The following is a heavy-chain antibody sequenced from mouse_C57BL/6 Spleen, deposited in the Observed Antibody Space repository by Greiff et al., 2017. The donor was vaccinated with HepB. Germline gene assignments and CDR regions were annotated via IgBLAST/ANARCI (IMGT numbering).Heavy chain of an antibody. J-gene: IGHJ1*03. V-gene: IGHV5-6*01. Sequence: EVKLVESGGDLVKPGGSLKLSCAASGFTFSSYGMSWVRQTPDKRLEWVATISSGGSYTYYPDSVKGRFTISRDNAKNTLYLQMSSLKSEDTAMYYCARQYHYYGSSDGYFDVWGTGTTVTVSS. CDR2: ISSGGSYT. D-gene: IGHD1-1*01. CDR1: GFTFSSYG. CDR3: ARQYHYYGSSDGYFDV.